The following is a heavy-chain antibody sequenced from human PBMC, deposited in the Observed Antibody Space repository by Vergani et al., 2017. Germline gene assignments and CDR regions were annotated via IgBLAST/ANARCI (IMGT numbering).Heavy chain of an antibody. V-gene: IGHV3-23*01. D-gene: IGHD5-24*01. Sequence: EVQLLQSEGAVVQPGGSLNLSWVALGFPFSSHAMSWVRQGHGQGLKWVSSIKNTGDSTHNADSVKGRFTISRDNSKNTLYLQMNSLRVEDTAVYYCGRGSDNYNWGQGTLVTVSS. CDR1: GFPFSSHA. CDR2: IKNTGDST. J-gene: IGHJ4*02. CDR3: GRGSDNYN.